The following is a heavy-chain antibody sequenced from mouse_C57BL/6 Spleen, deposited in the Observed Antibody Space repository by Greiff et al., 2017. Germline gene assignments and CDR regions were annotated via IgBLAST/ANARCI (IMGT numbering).Heavy chain of an antibody. V-gene: IGHV2-2*01. Sequence: QVQLKQSGPGLVQPSQSLSITCTVSGFSLTSYGVHWVRQSPGKGLEWLGVIWSGGSTDYNAAFISRLSISKDNSKSQVFFKMNSLQADDTAIYYCARRNWDEYYFDYWGQGTTLTVSS. CDR1: GFSLTSYG. D-gene: IGHD4-1*01. CDR2: IWSGGST. J-gene: IGHJ2*01. CDR3: ARRNWDEYYFDY.